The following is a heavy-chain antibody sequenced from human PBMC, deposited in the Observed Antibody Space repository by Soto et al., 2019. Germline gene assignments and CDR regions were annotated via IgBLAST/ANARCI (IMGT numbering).Heavy chain of an antibody. D-gene: IGHD1-26*01. CDR2: ISYDGSNK. CDR3: AKGSLGIVGATTAY. Sequence: QVQLVESGGGVVQPGRSLRLSCAASGFTFSSYGMHWVRQAPGKGLEWVAVISYDGSNKYYADSVKGRFTISRDNSKNTLYLQMNSLRAEDTAVYYCAKGSLGIVGATTAYWGQGTLVTVSS. CDR1: GFTFSSYG. V-gene: IGHV3-30*18. J-gene: IGHJ4*02.